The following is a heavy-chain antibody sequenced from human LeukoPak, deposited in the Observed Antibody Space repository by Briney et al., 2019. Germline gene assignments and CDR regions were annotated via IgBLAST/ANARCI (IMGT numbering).Heavy chain of an antibody. Sequence: GGSLRLSCAASGFTVSSNYMSWVRQAPGKGLEWVSVIYSGGSTYYADSVKGRFTISRDNSKNTLYLQMNSLRAEDTAVYYCARGDCGGDCYSDYWGQGTLVTVSS. CDR2: IYSGGST. V-gene: IGHV3-53*01. D-gene: IGHD2-21*02. J-gene: IGHJ4*02. CDR3: ARGDCGGDCYSDY. CDR1: GFTVSSNY.